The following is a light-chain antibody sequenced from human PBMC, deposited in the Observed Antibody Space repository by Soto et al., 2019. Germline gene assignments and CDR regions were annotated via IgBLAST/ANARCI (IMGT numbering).Light chain of an antibody. V-gene: IGLV2-14*01. CDR3: QSYDSSLSGSV. J-gene: IGLJ1*01. Sequence: QSVLTQPASVSESPGQSITISCAGTSSDIGGYNYVSWYQQHPDKAPKLMIYGVTNRPSGVSDRFSGSKSGNTASLTISGLQAEDEADYYCQSYDSSLSGSVFGTGTKVTVL. CDR2: GVT. CDR1: SSDIGGYNY.